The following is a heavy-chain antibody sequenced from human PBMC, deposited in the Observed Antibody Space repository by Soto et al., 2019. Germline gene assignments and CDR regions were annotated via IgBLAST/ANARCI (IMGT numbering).Heavy chain of an antibody. CDR2: IYYSGNT. V-gene: IGHV4-39*01. Sequence: SETLALTCTVSGGSISSGGYYWSWIRQPPGKGLEWIGCIYYSGNTYYHPSLKSRVAISVDTSKNQFSLKLTSVTAADTAVYYCARVAPDVQLSLASVFDYWGQGTLVTVSS. CDR1: GGSISSGGYY. D-gene: IGHD5-18*01. CDR3: ARVAPDVQLSLASVFDY. J-gene: IGHJ4*02.